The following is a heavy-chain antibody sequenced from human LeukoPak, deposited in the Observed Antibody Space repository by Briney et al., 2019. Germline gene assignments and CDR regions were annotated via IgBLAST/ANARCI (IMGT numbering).Heavy chain of an antibody. D-gene: IGHD2-15*01. CDR1: GGSFSGYY. CDR3: ARDQPRYCSGGSCYSKQDY. Sequence: SETLSLTCAVYGGSFSGYYWSWIRQPPGKGLEWIGETNHSGSTNYNPSLKSRVTISADTSKNQFSLKLSSVTAADTAVYYCARDQPRYCSGGSCYSKQDYWGQGTLVTVSS. CDR2: TNHSGST. V-gene: IGHV4-34*01. J-gene: IGHJ4*02.